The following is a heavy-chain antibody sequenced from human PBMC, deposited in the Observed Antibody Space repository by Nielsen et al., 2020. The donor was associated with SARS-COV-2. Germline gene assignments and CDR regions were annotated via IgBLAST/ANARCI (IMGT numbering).Heavy chain of an antibody. D-gene: IGHD1-26*01. CDR2: ISGSGGST. J-gene: IGHJ3*01. Sequence: WIRQPPGKGLEWVSAISGSGGSTYYADSVKGRFTISRDNSKNTLSLQMNTLRVDDTATYYCARWTGGATNAFDVWGQGTVVTVSS. CDR3: ARWTGGATNAFDV. V-gene: IGHV3-23*01.